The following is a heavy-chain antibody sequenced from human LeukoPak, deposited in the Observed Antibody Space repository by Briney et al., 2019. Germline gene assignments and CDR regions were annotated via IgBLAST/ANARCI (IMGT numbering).Heavy chain of an antibody. CDR3: ARSRGPNTFGGVHDY. D-gene: IGHD3-16*01. V-gene: IGHV3-23*01. CDR2: ISGSGGST. J-gene: IGHJ4*02. CDR1: GFTFSTYA. Sequence: GGSLRLSCAASGFTFSTYAMSWVRQAPGKGLEWVPGISGSGGSTYYADSVKGRFTISRDNSKNTLYLQMNSLRAEDTAVYYCARSRGPNTFGGVHDYWGQGTLVTVSS.